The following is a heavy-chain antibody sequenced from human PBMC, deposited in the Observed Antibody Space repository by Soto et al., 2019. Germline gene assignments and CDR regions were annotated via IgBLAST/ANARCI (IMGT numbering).Heavy chain of an antibody. CDR2: IYYSGST. J-gene: IGHJ4*02. Sequence: PSETLSLTCTVSGGSISSGGYYWSWIRQHPGKGLEWIGYIYYSGSTYYNPSLKSRVTISVDTSKNQFSLKLSSVTAADTAVYYCARSDYDILTGYSGFDYWGQGTLVTVSS. CDR3: ARSDYDILTGYSGFDY. V-gene: IGHV4-31*03. D-gene: IGHD3-9*01. CDR1: GGSISSGGYY.